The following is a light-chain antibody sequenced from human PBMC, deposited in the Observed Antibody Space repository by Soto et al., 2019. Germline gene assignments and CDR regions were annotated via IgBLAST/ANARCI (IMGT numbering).Light chain of an antibody. CDR2: AVS. J-gene: IGKJ1*01. Sequence: DIQMTQSPSSLSASVGDGVTIACRASQGIKNDLAWYQQKPGKAPKRLIYAVSSLQSEVPSRFSGSGSGTDFILTINTLQADDFATYYCLHTYSFPRTFGQGTKVDIK. CDR1: QGIKND. CDR3: LHTYSFPRT. V-gene: IGKV1-17*01.